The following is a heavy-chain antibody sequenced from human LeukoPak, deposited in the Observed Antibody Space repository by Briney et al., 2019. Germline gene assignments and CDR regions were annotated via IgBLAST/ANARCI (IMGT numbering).Heavy chain of an antibody. CDR1: GGTFSSYA. CDR3: ARGGRGAKSYHFSG. Sequence: SVKVSCKASGGTFSSYAISWVRQAPGQGLEWMGRIIPILGIANYAQKFQGRVTITADKSTSTAYMELSSLRSEDTAVYYCARGGRGAKSYHFSGWGQGTLVTVSS. J-gene: IGHJ4*02. CDR2: IIPILGIA. V-gene: IGHV1-69*04. D-gene: IGHD3-16*01.